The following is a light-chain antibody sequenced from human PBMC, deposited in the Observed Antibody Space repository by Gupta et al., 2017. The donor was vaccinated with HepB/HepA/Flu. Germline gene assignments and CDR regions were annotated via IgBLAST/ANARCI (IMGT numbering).Light chain of an antibody. CDR2: TNS. V-gene: IGLV1-44*01. Sequence: QSALTQPPSAAATPGPTVIISCSGSSSNIGSNNVNWYQQVPGTAPKLLIYTNSQRPSGVPDRFSGSKSVTSASLAISGLKAEDEADYYCAAWDDSRNGRVFGGGTKLTVL. CDR1: SSNIGSNN. J-gene: IGLJ3*02. CDR3: AAWDDSRNGRV.